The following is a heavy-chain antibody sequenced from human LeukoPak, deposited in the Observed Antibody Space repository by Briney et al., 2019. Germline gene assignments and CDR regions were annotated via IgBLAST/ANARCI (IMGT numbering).Heavy chain of an antibody. V-gene: IGHV3-48*03. D-gene: IGHD1-26*01. CDR3: ARDSGLNLFDY. CDR1: GFIFNNYE. CDR2: ISNSGNNI. Sequence: GGSLRLSCVASGFIFNNYEINWVRQAPGKGLEWISYISNSGNNIYYADSVKGRFTISRDNAKNSLYLEMNSLRAEDTAIYYCARDSGLNLFDYWGQGTLVSVSS. J-gene: IGHJ4*02.